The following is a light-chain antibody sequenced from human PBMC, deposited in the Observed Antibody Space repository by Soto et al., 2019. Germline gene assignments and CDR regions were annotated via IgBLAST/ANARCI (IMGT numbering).Light chain of an antibody. CDR1: QSVATN. V-gene: IGKV3-15*01. CDR3: QQYGNSRGT. J-gene: IGKJ1*01. CDR2: GAS. Sequence: VMTQSPATLSVSPGERVTLSCRASQSVATNLAWYQQRPGQAPRLLIYGASKRAIGLPARFSGSGSGADFTLTISGLEPEDFAVYYCQQYGNSRGTFGQGTKVDIK.